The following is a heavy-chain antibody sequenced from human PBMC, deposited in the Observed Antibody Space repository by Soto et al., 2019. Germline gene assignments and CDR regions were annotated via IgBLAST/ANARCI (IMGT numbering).Heavy chain of an antibody. V-gene: IGHV4-59*01. D-gene: IGHD4-17*01. CDR2: IHNGERT. CDR1: AASISSYY. CDR3: SYGDSPGPIDH. J-gene: IGHJ4*02. Sequence: KPSETLSLTCSVSAASISSYYWSWFRQAPGKGLEYIGYIHNGERTNYKPSLESRVTISADTSKNQFSLRLSSVTAADTAMYYCSYGDSPGPIDHWGQGTLVTVSS.